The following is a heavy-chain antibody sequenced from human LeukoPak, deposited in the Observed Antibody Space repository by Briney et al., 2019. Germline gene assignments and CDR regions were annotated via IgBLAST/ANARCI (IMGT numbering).Heavy chain of an antibody. D-gene: IGHD3-9*01. CDR3: IYLRPNLYYYYYVDV. CDR2: IKSNVDGGTT. CDR1: GLSFSSAW. J-gene: IGHJ6*03. V-gene: IGHV3-15*01. Sequence: PGGSLRLSCAASGLSFSSAWMNWVRLTPGKGLEWVGRIKSNVDGGTTHYAAPVKGRFTISRDDSKDTLYLQMNSPKTEDTGIYYCIYLRPNLYYYYYVDVWGKGTTVTVSS.